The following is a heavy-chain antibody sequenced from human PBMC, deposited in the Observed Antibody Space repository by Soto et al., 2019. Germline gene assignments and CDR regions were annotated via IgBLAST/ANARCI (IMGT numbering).Heavy chain of an antibody. CDR1: GFTFSSYS. V-gene: IGHV3-21*01. CDR3: ARAEGYSSSPGHADAFDI. CDR2: ISSSSSYI. D-gene: IGHD6-6*01. Sequence: GGSLRLSCAASGFTFSSYSMNWVRQAPGKGLEWVSSISSSSSYIYYADSVKGRFTISRDNAKNSLYLQMNSLRAEDTAVYYCARAEGYSSSPGHADAFDIWGQGTMVTVSS. J-gene: IGHJ3*02.